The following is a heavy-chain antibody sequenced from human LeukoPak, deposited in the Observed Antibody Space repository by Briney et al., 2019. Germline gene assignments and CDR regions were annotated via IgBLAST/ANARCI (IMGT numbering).Heavy chain of an antibody. CDR1: GFTVSTNY. J-gene: IGHJ1*01. CDR3: ARNHSPEYNSSAGYFQL. Sequence: PGGSLRLSCAASGFTVSTNYMSWVRQAPGKGLEWVSVIYSGGGTYYADSVKGRFTFSRDNSKNTLYLQMNSLRAEDTAVYYCARNHSPEYNSSAGYFQLWGQGTLVTVSS. V-gene: IGHV3-66*01. D-gene: IGHD6-6*01. CDR2: IYSGGGT.